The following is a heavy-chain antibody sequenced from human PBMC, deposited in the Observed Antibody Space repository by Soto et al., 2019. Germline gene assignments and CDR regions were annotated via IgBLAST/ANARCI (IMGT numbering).Heavy chain of an antibody. CDR1: GGSISSGGYS. Sequence: TETLSLTCAVSGGSISSGGYSWTWIRQPPGKGLEWIGYIYYGGSTNYNPSLKSRVTISVDTSKNQFSLKLSSVTAADTAVYYCARRYGGNFDYWGQGTLVTVSS. V-gene: IGHV4-61*08. CDR2: IYYGGST. D-gene: IGHD1-26*01. CDR3: ARRYGGNFDY. J-gene: IGHJ4*02.